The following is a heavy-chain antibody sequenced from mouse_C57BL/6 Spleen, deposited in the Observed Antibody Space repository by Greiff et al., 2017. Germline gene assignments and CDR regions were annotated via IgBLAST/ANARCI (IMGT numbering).Heavy chain of an antibody. CDR2: IDPETGGT. D-gene: IGHD2-3*01. Sequence: QVQLQQSGAELVRPGASVTLSCKASGYTFTDYEMHWVKQTPVHGLEWIGAIDPETGGTAYNQKFKGKAILTADKSSSTAYMELRSLTSEDSAVYYCTTFDGYYPAWFAYWGQGTLVTVSA. CDR1: GYTFTDYE. V-gene: IGHV1-15*01. J-gene: IGHJ3*01. CDR3: TTFDGYYPAWFAY.